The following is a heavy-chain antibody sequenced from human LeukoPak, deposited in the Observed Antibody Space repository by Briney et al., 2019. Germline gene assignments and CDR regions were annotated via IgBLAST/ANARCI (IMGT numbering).Heavy chain of an antibody. D-gene: IGHD2-2*01. J-gene: IGHJ4*02. CDR2: INHSGST. Sequence: SETLSLTCAVYGGSFSGYYWSWIRQPPGKGLEWIGEINHSGSTNYNPSLKSRVTISVDTSKNQFSLKLSSVTAVDTAVYYCALVVPAARWGQGTLVTVSS. CDR1: GGSFSGYY. V-gene: IGHV4-34*01. CDR3: ALVVPAAR.